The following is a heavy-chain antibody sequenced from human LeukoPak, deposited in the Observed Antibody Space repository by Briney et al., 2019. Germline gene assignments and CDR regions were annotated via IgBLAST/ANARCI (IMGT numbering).Heavy chain of an antibody. CDR1: GYTFTGYY. Sequence: GASVKVSCKASGYTFTGYYMHWVLQAPGQGLEWMGRINPNSGGANYAQKFQGRVTMTRDTSISTAYMELSRLRSDDTAVYYCARVGIAAPRGYYYYYMDVWGKGTTVTVSS. D-gene: IGHD6-13*01. CDR2: INPNSGGA. J-gene: IGHJ6*03. CDR3: ARVGIAAPRGYYYYYMDV. V-gene: IGHV1-2*06.